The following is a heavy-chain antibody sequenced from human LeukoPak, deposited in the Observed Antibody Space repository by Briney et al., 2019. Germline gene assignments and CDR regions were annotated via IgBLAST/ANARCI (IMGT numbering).Heavy chain of an antibody. V-gene: IGHV4-39*07. J-gene: IGHJ5*02. CDR3: ARDSGSGSYYWFDP. Sequence: PSETLSLTCTVSGGSISSNTYYWGWIHQPPGKELEWIGTIFYSGRTYYNPSLKSRVTISVDTSKNQFSLKLSSVTAADTAVYYCARDSGSGSYYWFDPWGQGTLVTVSS. CDR2: IFYSGRT. D-gene: IGHD1-26*01. CDR1: GGSISSNTYY.